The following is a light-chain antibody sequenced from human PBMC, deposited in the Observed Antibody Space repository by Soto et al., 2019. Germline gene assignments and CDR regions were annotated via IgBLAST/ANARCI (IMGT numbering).Light chain of an antibody. CDR3: MQATQSYT. CDR2: KIS. J-gene: IGKJ2*01. V-gene: IGKV2-24*01. Sequence: DIVLTQTRLSSPVTLGQPASISCRSSQSLVHIDGNTYFNWLQQRPGQPPRLLIYKISNRFPGVPDRFSGSGAGIDFTLKISRVEAEDVGVYYCMQATQSYTFGQGTRLEIK. CDR1: QSLVHIDGNTY.